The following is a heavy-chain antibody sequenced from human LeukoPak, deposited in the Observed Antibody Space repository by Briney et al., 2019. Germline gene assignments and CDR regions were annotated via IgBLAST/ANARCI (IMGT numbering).Heavy chain of an antibody. V-gene: IGHV3-21*04. CDR2: ISSSSSYI. Sequence: GGSLRLSCAASGFTFSSYSMTWVRQAPGKGLEWVSSISSSSSYIYYADSVKGRFTISRDNSKNTLYLQMNSLRAEDTAVYYCANTRSYYDILTGFDAFDIWGQGTMVTVSS. D-gene: IGHD3-9*01. CDR3: ANTRSYYDILTGFDAFDI. J-gene: IGHJ3*02. CDR1: GFTFSSYS.